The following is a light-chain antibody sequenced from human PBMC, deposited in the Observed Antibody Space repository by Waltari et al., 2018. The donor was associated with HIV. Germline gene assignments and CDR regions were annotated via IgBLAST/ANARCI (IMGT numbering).Light chain of an antibody. Sequence: QSALTQPPSTSGTPGQTVTIPCSGSSSNIGDNYVSWYQQLPGTAPKLPIYRNSQRPSGVRDRCSGSKSGTSASLAINDLRSEDEAEYHCAAWDDSLSGWVFGGGTNLTVL. V-gene: IGLV1-47*01. CDR1: SSNIGDNY. CDR3: AAWDDSLSGWV. CDR2: RNS. J-gene: IGLJ3*02.